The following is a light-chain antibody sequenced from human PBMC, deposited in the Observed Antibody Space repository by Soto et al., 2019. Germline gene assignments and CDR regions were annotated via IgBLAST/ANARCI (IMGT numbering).Light chain of an antibody. CDR3: QQYDGSPLA. Sequence: EIVLTQSPGTLSLSPGERATLSCRASQSVSSTYLAWYQQRPGQAPRLLIYGASSRATGIPDRFSGSGSGTEFTLTISRLEPEDFAVYYCQQYDGSPLAFGGGTKVEIK. CDR2: GAS. V-gene: IGKV3-20*01. CDR1: QSVSSTY. J-gene: IGKJ4*01.